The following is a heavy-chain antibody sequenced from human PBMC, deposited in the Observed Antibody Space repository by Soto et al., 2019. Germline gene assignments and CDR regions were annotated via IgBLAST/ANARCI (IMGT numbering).Heavy chain of an antibody. D-gene: IGHD5-18*01. CDR3: ARGIRNYYGVDV. CDR2: IKFDGSTT. CDR1: GFTFSTYW. Sequence: GGSLRLSCVASGFTFSTYWMHWVRQAPRKGLVWVSRIKFDGSTTSYADSVKGRFTISRDNAKNTVYLQMNSLGGEDTGVYYCARGIRNYYGVDVWSQGTMVTVS. V-gene: IGHV3-74*01. J-gene: IGHJ6*02.